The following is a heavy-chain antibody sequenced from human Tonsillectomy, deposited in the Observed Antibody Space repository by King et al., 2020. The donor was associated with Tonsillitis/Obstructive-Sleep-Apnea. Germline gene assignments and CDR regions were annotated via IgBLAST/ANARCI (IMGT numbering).Heavy chain of an antibody. Sequence: VQLVESGGGLVQPGGSLRLYCAASGFTFSSYAMRWVRQAPGKGLEWVSAINGSGGSTYYADYVKGRFTISRDNSKNTLYLTMNSLRDEDTAVYYCVIDFDYSGQGAMVTVSA. CDR3: VIDFDY. V-gene: IGHV3-23*04. J-gene: IGHJ4*02. CDR1: GFTFSSYA. CDR2: INGSGGST.